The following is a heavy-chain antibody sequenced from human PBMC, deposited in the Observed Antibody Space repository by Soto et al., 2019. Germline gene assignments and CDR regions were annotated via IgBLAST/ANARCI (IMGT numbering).Heavy chain of an antibody. CDR3: ARVSYDH. CDR2: INHSGST. Sequence: SETLSLTCAVYGGSFIGYYWSWIRQPPGKGLEWTGEINHSGSTNYNPSLKSRVTISVDTSKNQFSLKLSSVTAADTAVYYCARVSYDHWGQGTLVTVSS. V-gene: IGHV4-34*01. CDR1: GGSFIGYY. J-gene: IGHJ5*02.